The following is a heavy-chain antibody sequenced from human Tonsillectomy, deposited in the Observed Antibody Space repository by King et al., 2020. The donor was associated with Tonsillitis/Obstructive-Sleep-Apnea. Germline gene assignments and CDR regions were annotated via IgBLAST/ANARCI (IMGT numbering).Heavy chain of an antibody. D-gene: IGHD6-19*01. CDR2: IYSSGTT. CDR3: ARVEAGRLGLRNLGAFDI. Sequence: VQLVESGGGLIQPGGPLRLSCAASGFTVSFNYMSWVRQAPGKGLEWVSVIYSSGTTYYADSVKGRFTISRDNSKNTVYLQMNSLRAEDTAVYFCARVEAGRLGLRNLGAFDIWGQGTMVTVSS. CDR1: GFTVSFNY. J-gene: IGHJ3*02. V-gene: IGHV3-53*01.